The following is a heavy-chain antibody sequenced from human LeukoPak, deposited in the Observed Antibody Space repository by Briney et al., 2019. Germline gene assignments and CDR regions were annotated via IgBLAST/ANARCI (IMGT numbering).Heavy chain of an antibody. CDR2: IKPDGSTT. D-gene: IGHD3-16*01. V-gene: IGHV3-74*01. Sequence: QPGGSLSLSCVASGFTFSSHWMHWVRQVTGKGLVWVSRIKPDGSTTTYADSVKGRFTISRDNAKNTVYLQMNSLRAEDTAVYYCARSLLGSEDYWGQGTLVTVSS. CDR3: ARSLLGSEDY. CDR1: GFTFSSHW. J-gene: IGHJ4*02.